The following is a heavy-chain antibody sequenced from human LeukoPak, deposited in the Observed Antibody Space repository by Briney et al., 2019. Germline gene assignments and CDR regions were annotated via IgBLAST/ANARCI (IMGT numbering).Heavy chain of an antibody. Sequence: SETLSLTCAVYGGSFSGYYWSWIRQPPGKGLEWIGDVTHSGNTNYDPSLRSRVTISVDTSKNQFSLKLSSVTAADTAVYYCARLGYSSGWFDYWGQGTLVTVSS. CDR3: ARLGYSSGWFDY. CDR2: VTHSGNT. D-gene: IGHD6-19*01. J-gene: IGHJ4*02. V-gene: IGHV4-34*01. CDR1: GGSFSGYY.